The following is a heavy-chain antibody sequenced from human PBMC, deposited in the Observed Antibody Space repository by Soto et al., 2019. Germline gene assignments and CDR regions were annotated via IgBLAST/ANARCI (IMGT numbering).Heavy chain of an antibody. V-gene: IGHV1-69*13. D-gene: IGHD4-17*01. CDR2: IIPFFGTA. CDR1: RGTFSKLG. J-gene: IGHJ4*02. CDR3: AKSAPMDAGDKYYYDF. Sequence: SVKVSFKSSRGTFSKLGSSGVRQAAGQGLEWMGGIIPFFGTARYSQKFEDRITLTADESTNTVYMDLRSLTSEDTGIYYCAKSAPMDAGDKYYYDFWGQGALVTVSS.